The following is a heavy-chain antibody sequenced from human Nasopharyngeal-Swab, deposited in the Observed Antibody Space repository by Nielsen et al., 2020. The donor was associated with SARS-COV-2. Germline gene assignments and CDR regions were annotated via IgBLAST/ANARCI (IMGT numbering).Heavy chain of an antibody. J-gene: IGHJ6*03. V-gene: IGHV1-18*01. CDR2: ISAYNGNT. CDR3: ARRGASGHDQGSDYYYYYYMDV. Sequence: WVRQAPGQGLEWMGWISAYNGNTNYAQKLQGRVTMITDTSTSTAYMELRSLRSDDTAVYYCARRGASGHDQGSDYYYYYYMDVWGKGTTVTVSS. D-gene: IGHD5-12*01.